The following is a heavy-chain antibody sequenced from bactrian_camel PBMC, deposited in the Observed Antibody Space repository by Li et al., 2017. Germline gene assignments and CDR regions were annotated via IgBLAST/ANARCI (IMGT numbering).Heavy chain of an antibody. D-gene: IGHD3*01. V-gene: IGHV3S53*01. CDR1: GATQDIGC. J-gene: IGHJ4*01. CDR3: AAAKGLPDLLRGGYLSARSYNY. CDR2: IDSDGIT. Sequence: VQLVESGGGSVQAGGSLRLSCVASGATQDIGCMGWFRQVPELEREGIGSIDSDGITTYADSLKARFTISRDNAKSTLYPQMNNLKPEDTAMYYCAAAKGLPDLLRGGYLSARSYNYWGRGTQVTVS.